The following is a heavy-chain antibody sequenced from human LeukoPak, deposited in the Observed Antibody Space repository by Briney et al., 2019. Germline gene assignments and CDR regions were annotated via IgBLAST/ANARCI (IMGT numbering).Heavy chain of an antibody. CDR1: GYAFTGYY. J-gene: IGHJ4*02. D-gene: IGHD2-15*01. V-gene: IGHV1-69*13. CDR2: IIPIFGTA. Sequence: ASVKVSCKASGYAFTGYYIHWVRQAPGQGLEWMGGIIPIFGTANYAQKFQGRVTITADESTSTAYMELSSLRSEDTAVYYCARLRGSGYFDYWGQGTLVTVSS. CDR3: ARLRGSGYFDY.